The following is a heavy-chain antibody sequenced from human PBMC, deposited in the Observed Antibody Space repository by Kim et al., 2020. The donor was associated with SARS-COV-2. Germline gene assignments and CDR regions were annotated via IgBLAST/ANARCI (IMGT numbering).Heavy chain of an antibody. Sequence: TNHHPSLQSQATISLAPSKNPFSLKLSSVTAADTAVYYCARARPFYGMDVWGQGTTVTVSS. CDR2: T. CDR3: ARARPFYGMDV. J-gene: IGHJ6*02. V-gene: IGHV4-59*01.